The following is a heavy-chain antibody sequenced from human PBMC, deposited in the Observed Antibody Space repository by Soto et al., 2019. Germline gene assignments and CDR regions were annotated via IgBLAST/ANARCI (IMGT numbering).Heavy chain of an antibody. J-gene: IGHJ4*02. CDR1: GFTFSTSW. CDR2: INPDGSIT. Sequence: EVQLVESGGGLVQPGGSLRLSCAASGFTFSTSWMHWVRQTPGKGLVWVSHINPDGSITNYADSAKGRFTISRDNAKSTLFLQMNNLRAEDTSVYFRARDIGYGGNWGQGTLVTVSS. CDR3: ARDIGYGGN. D-gene: IGHD3-16*01. V-gene: IGHV3-74*01.